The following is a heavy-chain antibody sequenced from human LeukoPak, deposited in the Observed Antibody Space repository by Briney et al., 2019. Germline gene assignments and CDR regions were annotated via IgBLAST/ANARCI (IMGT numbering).Heavy chain of an antibody. CDR2: IYYSGST. J-gene: IGHJ6*03. D-gene: IGHD6-13*01. V-gene: IGHV4-59*01. CDR3: ARDLRSSSWSNMDV. Sequence: SETLSLTCTVYGGSFSGYYWSWIRQPPGKGLEWIGYIYYSGSTNYNPSLKSRVTISVDTSKNQFSLKLSSVTAADTAVYYCARDLRSSSWSNMDVWGKGTTVTISS. CDR1: GGSFSGYY.